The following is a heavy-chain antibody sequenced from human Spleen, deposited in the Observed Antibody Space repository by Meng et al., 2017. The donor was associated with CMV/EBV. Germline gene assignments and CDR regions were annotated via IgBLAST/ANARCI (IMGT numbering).Heavy chain of an antibody. CDR2: ISSSGSTI. CDR1: GFTFSDYY. D-gene: IGHD6-13*01. Sequence: GESMKISCAASGFTFSDYYMSWIRQAPGKGLEWVSYISSSGSTIYYADSVKGRFTISRDNAKNSLYLQMNSLRAEDTAVYYCARDTGSISYISSWSNHFDYWGQGTLVTVSS. J-gene: IGHJ4*02. V-gene: IGHV3-11*01. CDR3: ARDTGSISYISSWSNHFDY.